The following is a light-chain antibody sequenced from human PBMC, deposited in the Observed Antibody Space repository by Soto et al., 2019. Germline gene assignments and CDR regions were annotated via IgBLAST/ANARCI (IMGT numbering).Light chain of an antibody. CDR1: QRFSRY. Sequence: EIVLTQSPATLSLSPGERATLSCRASQRFSRYLACYQQKPGQAPRLLIYDASNRATGIPTRFSGSGSGTDFALTISSLEPEDFAVYYCQQRSNWPSTFGGGTKVEIK. CDR3: QQRSNWPST. CDR2: DAS. J-gene: IGKJ4*01. V-gene: IGKV3-11*01.